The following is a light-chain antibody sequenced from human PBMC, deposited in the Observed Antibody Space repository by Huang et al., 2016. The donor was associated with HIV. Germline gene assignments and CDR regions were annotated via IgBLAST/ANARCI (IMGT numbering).Light chain of an antibody. J-gene: IGKJ4*01. CDR3: QQRSNRLT. CDR2: DAS. CDR1: QKINHH. Sequence: VLTQTPATLAWYEGEPVTLYCRASQKINHHLAWYQQRPGQPPRLIIYDASYRGTGVPAKCSGRGSGTDFALTISSLQPEDFAVYYCQQRSNRLTFGGGTRVEVK. V-gene: IGKV3-11*01.